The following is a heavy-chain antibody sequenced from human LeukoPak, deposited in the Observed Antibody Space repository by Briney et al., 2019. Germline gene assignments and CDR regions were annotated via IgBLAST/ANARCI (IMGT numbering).Heavy chain of an antibody. Sequence: GASVKVSCKASGYTFTSYYMHWVRQAPGQGLEWMGRINPNSGGTNYAQKFQGRVTMTRDTSISTAYMELSRLRSDDTAVYYCARLLGPAAQINWFDPWGQGTLVTVSS. D-gene: IGHD2-2*01. V-gene: IGHV1-2*06. CDR2: INPNSGGT. J-gene: IGHJ5*02. CDR3: ARLLGPAAQINWFDP. CDR1: GYTFTSYY.